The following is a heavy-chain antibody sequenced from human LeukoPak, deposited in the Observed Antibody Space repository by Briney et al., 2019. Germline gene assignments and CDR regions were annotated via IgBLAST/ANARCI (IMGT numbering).Heavy chain of an antibody. CDR1: GFSLTTNGVG. D-gene: IGHD1-7*01. J-gene: IGHJ4*02. CDR3: ARFQVTGTYRFDY. Sequence: SGPTLVNPTQTLTLTCSFSGFSLTTNGVGVGWIRQPPARALEWLAVIYWNDDKHYSPFLKSRLTITKDASKEQVVLTVTNMDPVDPATYYCARFQVTGTYRFDYWGQGTLVTVSS. CDR2: IYWNDDK. V-gene: IGHV2-5*01.